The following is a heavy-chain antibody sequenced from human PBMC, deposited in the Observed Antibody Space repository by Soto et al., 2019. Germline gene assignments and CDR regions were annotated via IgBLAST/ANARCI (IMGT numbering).Heavy chain of an antibody. CDR2: IGGSGDTK. CDR1: GFTVSSYG. V-gene: IGHV3-23*01. D-gene: IGHD3-16*02. Sequence: GGSLRLSCAASGFTVSSYGMIWVRQAPGKGLDWVSGIGGSGDTKYYADSEERRFTVSRDNAKNTLYLQVNSLRAEDPAVYYCAKDTRLRLGELSFVAFDYCGHGTLVTVSS. CDR3: AKDTRLRLGELSFVAFDY. J-gene: IGHJ4*01.